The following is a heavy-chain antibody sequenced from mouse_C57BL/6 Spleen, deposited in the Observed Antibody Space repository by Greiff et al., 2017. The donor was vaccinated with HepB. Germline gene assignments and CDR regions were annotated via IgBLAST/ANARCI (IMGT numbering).Heavy chain of an antibody. CDR2: IDPSDSYT. Sequence: VQLQQSGAELVKPGASVKLSCKASGYTFTSYWMQWVKQRPGQGLEWIGEIDPSDSYTNYNQKFKGKATLTVATSSSTAYMQLSSLTSEDSAVYYCARKGVITTVAAYYFDYWGQGTTLTVAS. J-gene: IGHJ2*01. D-gene: IGHD1-1*01. V-gene: IGHV1-50*01. CDR1: GYTFTSYW. CDR3: ARKGVITTVAAYYFDY.